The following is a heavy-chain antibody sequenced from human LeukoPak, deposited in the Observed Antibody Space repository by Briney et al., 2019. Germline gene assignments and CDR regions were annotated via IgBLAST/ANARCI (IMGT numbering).Heavy chain of an antibody. CDR2: INPNSGGT. D-gene: IGHD5-12*01. CDR3: ARRASLYSGYEY. Sequence: ASVKVSCKASGYTFTGYHIHWVRQTPGQGLEWMGWINPNSGGTNYAQNFQGRVTMTRDTSISTAYMELSSLSSDDTAVYYCARRASLYSGYEYWGQGALVSVSS. CDR1: GYTFTGYH. V-gene: IGHV1-2*02. J-gene: IGHJ4*02.